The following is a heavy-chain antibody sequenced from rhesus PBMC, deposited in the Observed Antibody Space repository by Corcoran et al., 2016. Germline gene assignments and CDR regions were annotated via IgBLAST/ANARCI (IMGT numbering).Heavy chain of an antibody. CDR2: ISSASSYI. J-gene: IGHJ4*01. V-gene: IGHV3S16*01. CDR3: TSTRTGVIDY. Sequence: EVQLVESGGGLVQPGGSLRLSCAASGFTFSSYGRSWVRQAPGKGLEWVSSISSASSYIYYADSLKGRFTISRDNAKNSLSLQMNSLRAEDTAVYYCTSTRTGVIDYWGQGVLVTVSS. D-gene: IGHD3-22*01. CDR1: GFTFSSYG.